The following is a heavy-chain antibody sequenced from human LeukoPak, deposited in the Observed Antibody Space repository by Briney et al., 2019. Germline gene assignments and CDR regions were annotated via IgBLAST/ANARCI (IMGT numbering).Heavy chain of an antibody. D-gene: IGHD3-10*01. CDR3: AKDRLVRGGHFDS. J-gene: IGHJ4*02. CDR1: GFTFTTYA. Sequence: GGSLRLSCGASGFTFTTYAMHWVRLAAGKGLEWEAEISFDGRNEEYVDSVKGRFSISRDNSKDMVYLQMNSLRAEDTAVYYCAKDRLVRGGHFDSWGQGILVTVSS. CDR2: ISFDGRNE. V-gene: IGHV3-30*18.